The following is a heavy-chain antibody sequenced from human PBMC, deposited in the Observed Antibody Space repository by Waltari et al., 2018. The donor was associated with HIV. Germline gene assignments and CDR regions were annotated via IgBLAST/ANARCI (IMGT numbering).Heavy chain of an antibody. V-gene: IGHV4-31*03. CDR3: VRDRRLRFLRGFDR. J-gene: IGHJ5*02. D-gene: IGHD3-3*01. Sequence: QVQLQESGPGLIKPSQTLSLTYTVSGDSISSGGYYWSWIRQHPVKGLEWIGHIDYTGSTAYNPSLKSRLNISVDTSDNQFSLNLSSVTAADTAVYYCVRDRRLRFLRGFDRWGQGTLVTVSS. CDR1: GDSISSGGYY. CDR2: IDYTGST.